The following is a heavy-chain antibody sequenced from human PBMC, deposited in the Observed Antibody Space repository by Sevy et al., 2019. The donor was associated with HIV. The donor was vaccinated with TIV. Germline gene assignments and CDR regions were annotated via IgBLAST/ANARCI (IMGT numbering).Heavy chain of an antibody. CDR1: GFTFSSYA. CDR3: ARDAFGYYARSGPFDY. D-gene: IGHD3-22*01. J-gene: IGHJ4*02. V-gene: IGHV3-30*04. CDR2: ISYDGSNK. Sequence: GGSLRLSCAASGFTFSSYAMHWVRQAPGKGLEWVAVISYDGSNKYYADSVKGRFTISRDNSKNTLYLQMNSLRAEDMAVYYCARDAFGYYARSGPFDYWGQGTLVTVSS.